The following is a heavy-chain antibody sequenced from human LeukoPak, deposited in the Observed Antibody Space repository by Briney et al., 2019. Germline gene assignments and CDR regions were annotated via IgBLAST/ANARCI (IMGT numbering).Heavy chain of an antibody. J-gene: IGHJ5*02. CDR1: GGSISSGDYY. V-gene: IGHV4-30-4*01. Sequence: SETLSLTCSVSGGSISSGDYYWSWIRQPPGKGLEWIGHIYYSGSTHHNPSLKSRVTISVDTSKNQFSLKLSSVTATDTAVYYCARSLLSAGSGSYGFDPWGQGTLVTVSS. D-gene: IGHD3-10*01. CDR3: ARSLLSAGSGSYGFDP. CDR2: IYYSGST.